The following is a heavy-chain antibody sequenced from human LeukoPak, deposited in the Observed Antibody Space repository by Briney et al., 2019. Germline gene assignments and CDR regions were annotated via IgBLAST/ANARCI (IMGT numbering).Heavy chain of an antibody. CDR1: GYSFTSYW. Sequence: GESLKISCKGSGYSFTSYWIGWVRQMPGKGLEWMGIIYPGDSNTRYSPSFQGQVTISADKSISSAHLQWSSLKASDTAMYYCARGPVGTSSWFDFDYWGQGTLVTVSS. CDR2: IYPGDSNT. V-gene: IGHV5-51*01. CDR3: ARGPVGTSSWFDFDY. J-gene: IGHJ4*02. D-gene: IGHD6-13*01.